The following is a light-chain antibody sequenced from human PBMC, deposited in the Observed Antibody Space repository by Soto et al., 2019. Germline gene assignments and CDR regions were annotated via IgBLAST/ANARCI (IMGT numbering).Light chain of an antibody. V-gene: IGKV3-20*01. J-gene: IGKJ4*01. CDR3: QQYGTSSLT. CDR1: QSVSSTS. Sequence: DIVLTQSPGTLYLSPRERAILSCRASQSVSSTSLAWYQQRPGQAPRLLIYHVSSRANGIPDRFSGSGSGTDFTLTISTLEPEDFAVYYCQQYGTSSLTFGGGTRVEI. CDR2: HVS.